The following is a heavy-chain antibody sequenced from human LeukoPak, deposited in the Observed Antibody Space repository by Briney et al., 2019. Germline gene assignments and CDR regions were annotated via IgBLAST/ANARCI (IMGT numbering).Heavy chain of an antibody. D-gene: IGHD6-19*01. CDR1: GYSISSGYY. J-gene: IGHJ4*02. CDR2: IYHSGST. V-gene: IGHV4-38-2*02. CDR3: ARDPPSSSGWYGELDY. Sequence: ETLSLTCTVSGYSISSGYYWGWIRQPPGKGLEWIGSIYHSGSTYYNPSLKSRVTISVDTSKNQFSLKLSSVTAADTAVYYCARDPPSSSGWYGELDYWGQGTLVTVSS.